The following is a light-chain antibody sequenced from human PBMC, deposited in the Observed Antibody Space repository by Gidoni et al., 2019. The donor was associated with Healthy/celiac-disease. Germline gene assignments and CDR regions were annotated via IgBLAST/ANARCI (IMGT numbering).Light chain of an antibody. V-gene: IGLV6-57*01. Sequence: NFMLTQPHSVSASPGKTVTISCTRSSASIASNYVQWYQQRPGSSPTTVIYEDNQRPAAVPDRFSGSIDSSSNSASLTISGLKTEDEADYYCQSYDSSNPWVFGGGTKLTVL. CDR3: QSYDSSNPWV. CDR1: SASIASNY. CDR2: EDN. J-gene: IGLJ3*02.